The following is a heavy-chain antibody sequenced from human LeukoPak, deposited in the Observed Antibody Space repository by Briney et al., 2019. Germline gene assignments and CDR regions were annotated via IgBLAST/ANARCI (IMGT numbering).Heavy chain of an antibody. D-gene: IGHD5-24*01. Sequence: GGSLRLSCAASGFTFSSYAMSWVRQAPGKGLEWVSAISGSGGSTYYADSVKGRFTISRDNSKNTLYLQMNSLRAEDTAVYYCANGGMARPRYLVWGQGTLVTVSS. CDR3: ANGGMARPRYLV. CDR2: ISGSGGST. CDR1: GFTFSSYA. J-gene: IGHJ4*02. V-gene: IGHV3-23*01.